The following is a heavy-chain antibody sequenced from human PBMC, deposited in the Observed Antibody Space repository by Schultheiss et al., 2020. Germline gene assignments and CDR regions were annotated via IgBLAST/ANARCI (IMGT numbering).Heavy chain of an antibody. V-gene: IGHV3-48*01. CDR1: GFTLSAYN. Sequence: GESLKISCTAFGFTLSAYNMNWFRQAPGKGLEWLSYISSSGSTIYYADSVKGRFTISRDNSKNTLYLQMNSLRAEDTAVYYCARDLGLRTAFDIWGQGTMVTVSS. J-gene: IGHJ3*02. CDR3: ARDLGLRTAFDI. CDR2: ISSSGSTI. D-gene: IGHD3-16*01.